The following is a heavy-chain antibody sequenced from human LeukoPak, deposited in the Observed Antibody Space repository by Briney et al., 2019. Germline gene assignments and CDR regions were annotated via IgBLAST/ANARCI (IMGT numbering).Heavy chain of an antibody. Sequence: GSLRLSCVASRFTFSNYWMSWVRQAPGKGLEWVANIKQDGSEKYYVDSVKGRFTISRDNAKNSLYLQMNSLRAEDSAVYYCARDPSYDAFDIWDQGTLVTVSS. CDR2: IKQDGSEK. J-gene: IGHJ3*02. CDR3: ARDPSYDAFDI. V-gene: IGHV3-7*05. CDR1: RFTFSNYW.